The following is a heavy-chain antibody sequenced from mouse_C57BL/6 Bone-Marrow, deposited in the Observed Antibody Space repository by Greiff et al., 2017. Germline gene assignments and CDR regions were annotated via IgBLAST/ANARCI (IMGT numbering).Heavy chain of an antibody. J-gene: IGHJ2*01. V-gene: IGHV1-81*01. CDR1: GYTFTSYG. CDR3: ARVRGY. Sequence: VQLQQSGAELARPGASVKLSCKASGYTFTSYGISWVKQRTGQGLEWIGEIYPRSGNTYYNEKFKGKATLTADKSSSTAYMELRSLTSEDSAVYFCARVRGYWGQGTTLTVSS. D-gene: IGHD2-14*01. CDR2: IYPRSGNT.